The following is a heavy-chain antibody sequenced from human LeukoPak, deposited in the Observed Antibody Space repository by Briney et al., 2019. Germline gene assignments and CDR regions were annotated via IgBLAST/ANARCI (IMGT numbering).Heavy chain of an antibody. D-gene: IGHD5-12*01. J-gene: IGHJ6*03. Sequence: ASVKVSCKASGYTFTSYGISWVRQAPGQGLEWMGWISAYNGNTNYAQKLQGRVTMTTDTSTSTAYMELRSLRAEDTAVYYCAREPGYSGYGGLYYMDVWGKGTTVTVSS. CDR2: ISAYNGNT. V-gene: IGHV1-18*01. CDR3: AREPGYSGYGGLYYMDV. CDR1: GYTFTSYG.